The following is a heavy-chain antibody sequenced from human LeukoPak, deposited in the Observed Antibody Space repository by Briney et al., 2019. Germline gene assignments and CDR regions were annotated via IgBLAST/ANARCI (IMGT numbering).Heavy chain of an antibody. CDR3: ASLWELTMA. Sequence: GGSLRLSRAASGFRFSNYEMDWVRQAPGKGLEWVSYISIGGDTRHYADSVKGRFTISRDNAKNSVYLQMNSLRAEDTAVYFCASLWELTMAWGQGTLVTVSS. J-gene: IGHJ5*02. CDR2: ISIGGDTR. D-gene: IGHD3-16*01. CDR1: GFRFSNYE. V-gene: IGHV3-48*03.